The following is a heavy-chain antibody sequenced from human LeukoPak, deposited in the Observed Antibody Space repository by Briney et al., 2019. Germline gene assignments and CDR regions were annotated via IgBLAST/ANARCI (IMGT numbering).Heavy chain of an antibody. CDR3: AREGGHYDFWSGYYPTHFDY. Sequence: ASVKVSCKASGYTFTSYYMHWVRQAPGQGLEWMGIINPSGGSTNYAQKFQGRVTMTRDTSISTAYMELSRLRSDDTAVYYCAREGGHYDFWSGYYPTHFDYWGQGTLVTVSS. CDR2: INPSGGST. V-gene: IGHV1-2*02. J-gene: IGHJ4*02. D-gene: IGHD3-3*01. CDR1: GYTFTSYY.